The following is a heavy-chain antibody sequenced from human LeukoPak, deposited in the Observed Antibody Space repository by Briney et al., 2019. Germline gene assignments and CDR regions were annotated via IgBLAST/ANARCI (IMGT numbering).Heavy chain of an antibody. CDR1: GGTFSSYA. Sequence: SVKVSCKASGGTFSSYAISWVRQAPGQGLEWMGGIIPIFGTAHYSQKFQGRVTITAVDSMNTAYMELSSLRSDDTAVYYCARGWLAETTVVTPYNYWGQGTLVTVSS. V-gene: IGHV1-69*13. J-gene: IGHJ4*02. D-gene: IGHD4-23*01. CDR3: ARGWLAETTVVTPYNY. CDR2: IIPIFGTA.